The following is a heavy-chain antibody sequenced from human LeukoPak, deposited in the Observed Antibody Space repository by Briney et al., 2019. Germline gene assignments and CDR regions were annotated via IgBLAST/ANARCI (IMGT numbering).Heavy chain of an antibody. D-gene: IGHD3-10*01. CDR2: IIPIFGTA. Sequence: VASVKVSCKASGGTFSSYAISWVRQAPGQGLEWMGGIIPIFGTANYAQKFQGRVTITADKSTSTAYMELSSPRSEDTAVYYCATSLLWFGELFAGGIDYWGQGTLVTVSS. V-gene: IGHV1-69*06. J-gene: IGHJ4*02. CDR1: GGTFSSYA. CDR3: ATSLLWFGELFAGGIDY.